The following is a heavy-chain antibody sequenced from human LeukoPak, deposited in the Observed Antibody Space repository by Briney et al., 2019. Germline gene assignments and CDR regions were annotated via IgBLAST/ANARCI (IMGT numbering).Heavy chain of an antibody. Sequence: PGGSLRLSCAASGFTFSSYWMSWVRQAPGKGLEWVANIKQDGSEKYYVDSVKGRFTISRDNAKNSLYLQMNSLRAEDTAVYYCARETYYYDSSGYWGFDYFDYWGQGTLVTVSS. D-gene: IGHD3-22*01. CDR1: GFTFSSYW. CDR2: IKQDGSEK. CDR3: ARETYYYDSSGYWGFDYFDY. J-gene: IGHJ4*02. V-gene: IGHV3-7*01.